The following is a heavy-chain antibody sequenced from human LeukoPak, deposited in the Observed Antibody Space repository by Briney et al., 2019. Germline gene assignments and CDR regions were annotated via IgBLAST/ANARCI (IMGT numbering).Heavy chain of an antibody. D-gene: IGHD2-2*02. J-gene: IGHJ2*01. CDR3: ATTQGYCSSTSCYNWYFDL. V-gene: IGHV3-23*01. CDR2: ISGSGGNT. CDR1: GFTFSSYA. Sequence: GGSLRLSCAASGFTFSSYAMSWVRQAPGKGLDWVSAISGSGGNTYYADSVKGRFTISRDNAKNTLYLQMNSLRAEDTAVYYCATTQGYCSSTSCYNWYFDLWGRGTLVTVSS.